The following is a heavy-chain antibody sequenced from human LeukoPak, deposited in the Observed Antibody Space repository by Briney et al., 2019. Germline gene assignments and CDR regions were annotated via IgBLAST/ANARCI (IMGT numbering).Heavy chain of an antibody. Sequence: ASVKVSCKASGYTFTSYGISWVRQAPGQGLEWMGWISAYNGNTNYAQKLQGRVTMTTDTSTSTAYMELRSLRSDDTAVYYCARVRNYYYYYYMDVWGKGTTVTVSS. V-gene: IGHV1-18*01. J-gene: IGHJ6*03. CDR2: ISAYNGNT. CDR1: GYTFTSYG. CDR3: ARVRNYYYYYYMDV.